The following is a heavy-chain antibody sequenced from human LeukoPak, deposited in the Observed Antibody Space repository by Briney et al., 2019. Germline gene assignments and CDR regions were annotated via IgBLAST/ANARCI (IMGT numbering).Heavy chain of an antibody. CDR2: IYTSGST. CDR1: GGSLSSYY. V-gene: IGHV4-4*07. Sequence: PSETLSLTCTVSGGSLSSYYWSWIRQPAGKGLEWIGRIYTSGSTNYNPSLKSRVTMSVDTSKNQFSLKLSSVTAADTAVYYCARDRQELPPSYYYYYMDVWGKGTTVTVSS. CDR3: ARDRQELPPSYYYYYMDV. D-gene: IGHD1-26*01. J-gene: IGHJ6*03.